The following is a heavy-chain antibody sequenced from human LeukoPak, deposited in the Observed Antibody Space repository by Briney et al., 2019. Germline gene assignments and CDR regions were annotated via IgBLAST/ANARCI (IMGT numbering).Heavy chain of an antibody. V-gene: IGHV1-69*13. CDR1: GGTFSSYA. Sequence: SVKVSCKASGGTFSSYAISWVRQAPGQGLEWMGGIIPIFGTANYAQKFQGRVTITADESTSTAYMELSSLRSEDTAVYYCARNQYSGSYSPRDGMDVWGKGTTVTVSS. D-gene: IGHD1-26*01. CDR3: ARNQYSGSYSPRDGMDV. J-gene: IGHJ6*04. CDR2: IIPIFGTA.